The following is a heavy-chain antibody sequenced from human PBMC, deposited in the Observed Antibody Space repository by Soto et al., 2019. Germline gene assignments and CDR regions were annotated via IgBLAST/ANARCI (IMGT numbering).Heavy chain of an antibody. CDR1: GFTFSSYA. CDR3: ARETADMDV. Sequence: QVPLVESGGGVVQPGRSLRLSCADSGFTFSSYAMHWVRQAPGKGLEWVAFISYDGRDKFYADSVKGRFSISRDNSKNTLYLQMNSLRVEDMAVYYCARETADMDVWGQGTTVTVSS. V-gene: IGHV3-30*04. CDR2: ISYDGRDK. J-gene: IGHJ6*02.